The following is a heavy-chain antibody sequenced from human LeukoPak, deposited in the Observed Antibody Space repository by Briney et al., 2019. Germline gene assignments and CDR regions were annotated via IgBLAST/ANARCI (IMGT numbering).Heavy chain of an antibody. CDR3: AKAKAQQLVPFDY. V-gene: IGHV3-23*01. D-gene: IGHD6-13*01. J-gene: IGHJ4*02. CDR2: ISGSGGST. CDR1: GFTFSSYA. Sequence: GGSLRLSCAAPGFTFSSYAMSWVRQAPGKGLEWVSAISGSGGSTYYADSVKGRFTISRDNSKNTLYLQMNSLRAEDTAVYYCAKAKAQQLVPFDYWGQGTLVTVSS.